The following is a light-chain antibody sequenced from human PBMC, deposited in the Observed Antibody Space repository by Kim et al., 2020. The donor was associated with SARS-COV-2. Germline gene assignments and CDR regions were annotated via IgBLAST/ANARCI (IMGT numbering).Light chain of an antibody. J-gene: IGLJ2*01. CDR2: DVS. V-gene: IGLV2-11*01. CDR3: CSYAGSYTLVV. CDR1: SSDVGGYNY. Sequence: QSALTQPRSVSGSPGQSVTISCTGTSSDVGGYNYVSWYQQHPGKAPKLMIYDVSKRPSGVPDRFSGSESGNTASLTISGLQAEDEADYYCCSYAGSYTLVVFGGGTQLTVL.